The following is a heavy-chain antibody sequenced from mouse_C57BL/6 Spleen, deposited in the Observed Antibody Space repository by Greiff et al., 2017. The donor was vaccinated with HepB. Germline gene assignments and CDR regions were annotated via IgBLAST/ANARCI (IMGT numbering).Heavy chain of an antibody. J-gene: IGHJ3*01. V-gene: IGHV6-3*01. Sequence: EVKVEESGGGLVQPGGSMKLSCVASGFTFSNYWMNWVRQSPEKGLEWVAQIRLKSDNYATHYAESVKGRFTISRDDSKSSVYLQMNNLRAEDTGIYYCTGEWDYVPFAYWGQGTLVTVSA. CDR3: TGEWDYVPFAY. CDR1: GFTFSNYW. CDR2: IRLKSDNYAT. D-gene: IGHD2-4*01.